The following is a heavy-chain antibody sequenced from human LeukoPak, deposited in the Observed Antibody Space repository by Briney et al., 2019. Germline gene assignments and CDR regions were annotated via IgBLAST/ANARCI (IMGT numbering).Heavy chain of an antibody. CDR2: IHYSGST. J-gene: IGHJ4*02. D-gene: IGHD3-10*01. V-gene: IGHV4-61*01. CDR3: ARVLYGSGTYYFDY. Sequence: SETLSLTCTVSGGSVSSGSNYWSWIRQPPGKGLEWIGYIHYSGSTSHNPALRSRVTISVDTSKNQFSLKLSSVTAADTAVYYCARVLYGSGTYYFDYWGQGTLVTVSS. CDR1: GGSVSSGSNY.